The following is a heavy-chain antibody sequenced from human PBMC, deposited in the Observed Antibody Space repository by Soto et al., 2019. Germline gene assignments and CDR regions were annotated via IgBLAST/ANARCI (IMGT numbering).Heavy chain of an antibody. CDR2: ISWNSGSI. V-gene: IGHV3-9*01. J-gene: IGHJ4*02. CDR1: GFTFDDYA. Sequence: EVQLVESGGGLVQPGRSLRLSCAASGFTFDDYAMHWVRQAPGKGLEWVSGISWNSGSIGYADSVKGRFTISRDNAKNDLYLQMNSLRAEDTGLYYCAIDSYSGWYEVVNYFDYWGQGTLVTVSS. CDR3: AIDSYSGWYEVVNYFDY. D-gene: IGHD6-19*01.